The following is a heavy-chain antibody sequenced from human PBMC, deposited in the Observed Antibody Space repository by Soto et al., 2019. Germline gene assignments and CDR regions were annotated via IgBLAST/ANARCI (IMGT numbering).Heavy chain of an antibody. CDR1: GYRFSRYG. D-gene: IGHD3-16*01. J-gene: IGHJ4*02. CDR3: XRDXXDANXXXXVLPGDY. Sequence: QVQLVQSGGEVKKPGASVKVSCKASGYRFSRYGINWVRQAXGQGLXXMGWISTYDGNTQYAPKFQGRVSMTIDTSTTTAYLELRSLTSDDTAVYYCXRDXXDANXXXXVLPGDYWGQGTLVSVSS. V-gene: IGHV1-18*01. CDR2: ISTYDGNT.